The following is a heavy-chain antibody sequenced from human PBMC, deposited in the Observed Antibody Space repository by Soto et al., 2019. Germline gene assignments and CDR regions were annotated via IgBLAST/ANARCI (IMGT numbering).Heavy chain of an antibody. V-gene: IGHV3-30*04. CDR2: VSSDGKKR. Sequence: VGSLRLSCAASGFTFNNYALHWVRQAPGKGLEWVGVVSSDGKKRYYADSLKGRLTVSRDNSINMLFLQMDSLRPEDTAVYYCAREVGSTFRLDYWGQGTLVTVSS. J-gene: IGHJ4*02. CDR3: AREVGSTFRLDY. D-gene: IGHD1-26*01. CDR1: GFTFNNYA.